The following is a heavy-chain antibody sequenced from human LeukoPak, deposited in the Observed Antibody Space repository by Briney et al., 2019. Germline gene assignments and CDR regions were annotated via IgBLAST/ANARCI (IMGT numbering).Heavy chain of an antibody. J-gene: IGHJ4*02. CDR2: IRDSGSST. D-gene: IGHD1-7*01. Sequence: PGGSLRLSCAASGFTFSSYSMSWVRQAPGKGLEWVSGIRDSGSSTYYADSVKGRFTISRDNSKNTLYLQMNSLRAEDTAVYYCAKDLRDWNYGTFDYWGQGTLVTVSS. CDR1: GFTFSSYS. CDR3: AKDLRDWNYGTFDY. V-gene: IGHV3-23*01.